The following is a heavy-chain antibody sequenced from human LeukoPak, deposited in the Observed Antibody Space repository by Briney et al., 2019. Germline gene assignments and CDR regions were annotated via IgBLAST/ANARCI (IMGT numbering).Heavy chain of an antibody. J-gene: IGHJ5*02. CDR1: GYSFTSYW. D-gene: IGHD6-13*01. CDR2: IYPGDSDT. CDR3: ARQILYSSSWYYWFDP. Sequence: GESLKISCKGSGYSFTSYWIGWVRQMPGKGLEWMGIIYPGDSDTRYSPSFQGQVTISADKSISIAYLQWSSLKASDTAMYYCARQILYSSSWYYWFDPWGQGTLVTVSS. V-gene: IGHV5-51*01.